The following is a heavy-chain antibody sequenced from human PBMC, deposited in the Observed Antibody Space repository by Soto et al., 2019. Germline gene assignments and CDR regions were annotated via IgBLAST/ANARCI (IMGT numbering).Heavy chain of an antibody. V-gene: IGHV4-4*02. CDR3: AGGRGYDY. J-gene: IGHJ4*02. CDR1: GGSITTSVL. CDR2: IAHDGHT. D-gene: IGHD5-12*01. Sequence: PSETLSLTCDVSGGSITTSVLWACVRQFPGRGLGGSGEIAHDGHTNYNPSLSGRVTMSVDLSNTQFSLNVASVNAADTAVYFCAGGRGYDYWGQGTLVTVSS.